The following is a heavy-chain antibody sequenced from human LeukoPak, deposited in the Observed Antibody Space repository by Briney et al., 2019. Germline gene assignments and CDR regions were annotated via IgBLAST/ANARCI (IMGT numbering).Heavy chain of an antibody. J-gene: IGHJ6*02. D-gene: IGHD6-13*01. CDR1: GYSFTSYW. CDR3: ARLDSSSYNDTVYYYYGMDV. Sequence: GEPLPISCQGSGYSFTSYWISWVRHMPGKGLEGMGRIVPSEAYTIYSLSFQGHVTISADKSISTAYLQWSSLKASDTAMYYCARLDSSSYNDTVYYYYGMDVWGQGTTVTVSS. V-gene: IGHV5-10-1*01. CDR2: IVPSEAYT.